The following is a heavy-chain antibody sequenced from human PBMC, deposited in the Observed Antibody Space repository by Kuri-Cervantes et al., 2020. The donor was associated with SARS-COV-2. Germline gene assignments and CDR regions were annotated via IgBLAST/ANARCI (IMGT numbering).Heavy chain of an antibody. CDR2: IGFVGDT. Sequence: ESLKISFSASGFTFSSYDIHWVRQATGKGLEWVSGIGFVGDTYYLGSVKGRFTITREDAMNALYLLMNSLRAGDTAVYYCGRVDCSSTRCYYDYWGQGTLVTVSS. CDR3: GRVDCSSTRCYYDY. V-gene: IGHV3-13*01. CDR1: GFTFSSYD. J-gene: IGHJ4*02. D-gene: IGHD2-2*01.